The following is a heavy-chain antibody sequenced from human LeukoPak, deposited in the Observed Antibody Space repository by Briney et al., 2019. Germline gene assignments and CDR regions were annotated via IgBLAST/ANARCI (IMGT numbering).Heavy chain of an antibody. CDR3: ARDAVAVAGTIDYYYYYGMDV. CDR2: ISSSGSTI. Sequence: GGSLRLSCEASGFTFSDYYMSWIRQAPGKGLEWVSYISSSGSTIYYADSVKGRFTISRDNAKNSLYLQMNSLRAEDTAVYYCARDAVAVAGTIDYYYYYGMDVWGQGTTVTVSS. D-gene: IGHD6-19*01. J-gene: IGHJ6*02. V-gene: IGHV3-11*01. CDR1: GFTFSDYY.